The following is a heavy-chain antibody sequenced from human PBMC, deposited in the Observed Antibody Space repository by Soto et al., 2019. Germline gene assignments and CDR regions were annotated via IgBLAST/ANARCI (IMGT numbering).Heavy chain of an antibody. V-gene: IGHV4-39*01. CDR3: ATRSGDYVGWFDP. D-gene: IGHD4-17*01. CDR1: GGSIIGSGFH. CDR2: IYYSGTA. J-gene: IGHJ5*02. Sequence: QLQLRESGPGLVKPSETLSLTCTVSGGSIIGSGFHWAWIRQPPGKGLEWIGSIYYSGTANYSPSLKSRLAIAVDTSKNQFSLRLSSVTAAVTAVYYCATRSGDYVGWFDPWGQGTRVTVSS.